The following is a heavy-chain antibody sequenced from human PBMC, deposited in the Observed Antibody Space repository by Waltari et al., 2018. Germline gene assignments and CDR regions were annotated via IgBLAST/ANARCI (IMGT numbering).Heavy chain of an antibody. CDR2: IIPIFGTA. V-gene: IGHV1-69*05. CDR1: GGTFSSYA. CDR3: ARNQDIEYSSSFGY. Sequence: QVQLVQSGAEVKKPGSSVKVSCKASGGTFSSYAISWVRQAPGQGLEWMGGIIPIFGTANYAQKFQGRVTMTRNTSISTAYMELSSLRSEDTAVYYCARNQDIEYSSSFGYWGQGTLVTVSS. D-gene: IGHD6-6*01. J-gene: IGHJ4*02.